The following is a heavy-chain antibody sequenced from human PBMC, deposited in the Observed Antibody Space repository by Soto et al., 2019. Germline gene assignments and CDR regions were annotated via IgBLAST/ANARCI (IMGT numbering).Heavy chain of an antibody. V-gene: IGHV3-9*01. Sequence: EVQLVESGGGLVQPGRSLRLSCAASGFTFDDYAMHWVRQAPGKGLEWVSGISWNSGSIGYADSEKGRFTISRDNAKNSLYLQMNSLRAEDTALYYCAKTKQQLDYYWYFDLWGRGTLVTVSS. D-gene: IGHD6-13*01. CDR2: ISWNSGSI. J-gene: IGHJ2*01. CDR1: GFTFDDYA. CDR3: AKTKQQLDYYWYFDL.